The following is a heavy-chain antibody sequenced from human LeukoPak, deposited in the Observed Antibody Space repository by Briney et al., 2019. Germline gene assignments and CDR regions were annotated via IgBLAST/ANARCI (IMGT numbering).Heavy chain of an antibody. CDR2: MWYDGSNE. D-gene: IGHD5-18*01. CDR3: ARAGGYSFGQGGS. CDR1: GFTFSNYA. J-gene: IGHJ5*02. V-gene: IGHV3-33*01. Sequence: GGSLRLSCAASGFTFSNYAMHWVRQAPGKGLEWVAVMWYDGSNEYYTDSVKGRFTISRDNSKNTLYLQMNSLRAEDTAVYYCARAGGYSFGQGGSWGQGTLVTVSS.